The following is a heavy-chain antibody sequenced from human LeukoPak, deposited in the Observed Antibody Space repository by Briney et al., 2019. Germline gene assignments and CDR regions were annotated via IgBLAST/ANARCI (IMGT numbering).Heavy chain of an antibody. V-gene: IGHV3-13*01. D-gene: IGHD5/OR15-5a*01. CDR3: ARDLGTGSVYANRFDP. J-gene: IGHJ5*02. CDR1: GFTFSNYE. CDR2: IGATGAT. Sequence: GGFLRLSCVASGFTFSNYEMLWVRQGRGGGLEWVSAIGATGATYYADSVQGRFTISRDDAKTSLYLQMNSLRAGDTAVYFCARDLGTGSVYANRFDPWGQGTLVTVSS.